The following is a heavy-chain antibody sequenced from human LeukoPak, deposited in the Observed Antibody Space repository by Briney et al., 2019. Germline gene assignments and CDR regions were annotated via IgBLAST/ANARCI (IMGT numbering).Heavy chain of an antibody. D-gene: IGHD6-13*01. CDR1: GYTFTSYG. Sequence: PGESLKISCKGSGYTFTSYGITWVRQAPGQGLEWMGWISGYNGNTNYARKLQGRVIMTTDTSTSTAYMELRSLRSDDTAVYYCARYPVSFSSSWHYYFDYWGQGTLVTVSS. J-gene: IGHJ4*02. CDR2: ISGYNGNT. V-gene: IGHV1-18*01. CDR3: ARYPVSFSSSWHYYFDY.